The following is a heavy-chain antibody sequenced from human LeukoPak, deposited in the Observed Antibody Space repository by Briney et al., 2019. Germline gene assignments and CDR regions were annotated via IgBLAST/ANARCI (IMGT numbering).Heavy chain of an antibody. D-gene: IGHD1-26*01. V-gene: IGHV4-34*01. Sequence: SETLSLICAVNSGSFSDYYWSWIRQPPGKGLEWIGEINHSGSTEYNPSLKSRVTISVDTSKNQFSLKLSSVTAADTAVYYCARDRWYSGTYYFDYWGQGTLVTVSS. CDR3: ARDRWYSGTYYFDY. CDR2: INHSGST. J-gene: IGHJ4*02. CDR1: SGSFSDYY.